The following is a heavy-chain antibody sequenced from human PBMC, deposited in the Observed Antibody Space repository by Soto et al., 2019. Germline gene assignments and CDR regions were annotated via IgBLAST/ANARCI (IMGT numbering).Heavy chain of an antibody. J-gene: IGHJ6*02. CDR3: ARVYGDTEGHYGMDV. D-gene: IGHD4-17*01. CDR1: GSTFNNYA. Sequence: PGGSLRLSCTDSGSTFNNYAMHWVRQAPGKGLEWVAVISYHGSNKYYADSVKGRFTISRDNYKNTLYLQMNSLRAEDTAAYYCARVYGDTEGHYGMDVWGPGTTVTVSS. V-gene: IGHV3-30-3*01. CDR2: ISYHGSNK.